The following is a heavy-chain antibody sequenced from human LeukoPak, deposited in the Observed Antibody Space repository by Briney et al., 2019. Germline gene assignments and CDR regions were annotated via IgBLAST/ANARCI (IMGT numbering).Heavy chain of an antibody. J-gene: IGHJ4*02. CDR1: GGSISSYY. CDR3: AREGYSYGLDY. Sequence: SETLSLTCTVSGGSISSYYWSWIRQPPGKGLEWIGYIYYSGSANYNPSLKSRVTISVDTSKNQFSLKLSSVTAADTAVYYCAREGYSYGLDYWGQGTLVTVSS. V-gene: IGHV4-59*01. D-gene: IGHD5-18*01. CDR2: IYYSGSA.